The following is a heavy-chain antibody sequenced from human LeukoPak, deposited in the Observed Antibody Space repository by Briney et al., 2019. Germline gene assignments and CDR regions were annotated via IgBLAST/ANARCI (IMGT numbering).Heavy chain of an antibody. D-gene: IGHD1-14*01. CDR2: IYSGGMT. Sequence: SETLPLTGTVTGGSISSGDYYWSWIRQPPGKGLEWIASIYSGGMTFYNPSLKSRLTISADTSRNHFSLRLTSVTAADTALYFCARHFDHPTAYFDSWGQGSLVSVSS. CDR3: ARHFDHPTAYFDS. V-gene: IGHV4-39*01. J-gene: IGHJ4*02. CDR1: GGSISSGDYY.